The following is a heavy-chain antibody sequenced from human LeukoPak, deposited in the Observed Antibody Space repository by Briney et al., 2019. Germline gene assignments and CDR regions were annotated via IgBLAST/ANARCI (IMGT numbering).Heavy chain of an antibody. CDR1: GYTFTSYY. J-gene: IGHJ4*02. Sequence: ASVKVSCKASGYTFTSYYMHWVRQAPGQGLEWMGIINPSGGSTSYTQKFQGRVTMTRDTSTSTVYMELSSLRSEDTAVYYCARSGGSYAEFDYWGQGTLVTVSS. V-gene: IGHV1-46*01. CDR2: INPSGGST. CDR3: ARSGGSYAEFDY. D-gene: IGHD1-26*01.